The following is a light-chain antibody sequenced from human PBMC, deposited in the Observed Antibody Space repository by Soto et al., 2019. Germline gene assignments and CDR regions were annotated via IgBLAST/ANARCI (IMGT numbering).Light chain of an antibody. Sequence: QSALTQPASVSGSPGQSITISCTGTSNDVGAYNYVSWYQQHPGKAPKLVIYEVSHRPSGISDRFSGSKSGNTAYLTISGRQVEDEADYYCSSYATGSPYVFGPGTKVTVL. V-gene: IGLV2-14*01. J-gene: IGLJ1*01. CDR3: SSYATGSPYV. CDR2: EVS. CDR1: SNDVGAYNY.